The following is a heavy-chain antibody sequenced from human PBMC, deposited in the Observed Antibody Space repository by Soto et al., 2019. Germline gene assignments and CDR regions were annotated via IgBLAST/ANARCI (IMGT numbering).Heavy chain of an antibody. CDR1: GGSISSSNW. Sequence: SETLSLTCAVSGGSISSSNWWSWVRQPPGKGLEWIGEIYHSGSTNYNPSLKSRVTISVDKSKNQFSLKLSSVTAADTAVYYCAREGGDTMVRGVSPLYYYYGMDVWGQGTTVTVSS. CDR3: AREGGDTMVRGVSPLYYYYGMDV. V-gene: IGHV4-4*02. J-gene: IGHJ6*02. CDR2: IYHSGST. D-gene: IGHD3-10*01.